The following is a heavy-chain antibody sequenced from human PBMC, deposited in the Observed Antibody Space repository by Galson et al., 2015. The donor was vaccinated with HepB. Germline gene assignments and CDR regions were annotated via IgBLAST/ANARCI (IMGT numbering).Heavy chain of an antibody. Sequence: LRLSCAGSGFTFSGSAIHWVRQASGKGLEWIGRIGSKANNYATAYTASVKGRFTISRDDSKNMAYLQMNRLRTEDTAVYYCTRLGDLSGYSSCWGQGTLVTVSS. CDR3: TRLGDLSGYSSC. CDR2: IGSKANNYAT. V-gene: IGHV3-73*01. J-gene: IGHJ4*02. D-gene: IGHD5-12*01. CDR1: GFTFSGSA.